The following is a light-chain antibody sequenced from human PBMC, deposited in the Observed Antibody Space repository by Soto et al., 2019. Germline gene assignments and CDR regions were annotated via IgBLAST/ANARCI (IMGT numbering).Light chain of an antibody. Sequence: EIVMTQSPATLSVSPVERATLSCMASQTIGINLAWCQQKPGQAPTLLIYRASTRATGIPARFSGSGSGTEFTLTISSLQSEDFAVYFCLQYNNWPVTFGQGTRLEIK. CDR1: QTIGIN. J-gene: IGKJ5*01. V-gene: IGKV3-15*01. CDR2: RAS. CDR3: LQYNNWPVT.